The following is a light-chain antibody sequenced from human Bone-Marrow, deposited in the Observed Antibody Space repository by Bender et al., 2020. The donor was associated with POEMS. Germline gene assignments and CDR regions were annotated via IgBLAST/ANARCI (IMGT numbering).Light chain of an antibody. J-gene: IGLJ3*02. V-gene: IGLV2-23*01. CDR3: CSYAGSRV. CDR1: SSDVGGYNS. Sequence: QSALTQPASVSGSPGQSITISCTGTSSDVGGYNSVSWYQQHPGKAPKLMIYEGSKRPSGVSNRFSGSKSGNTASLTISGLQAEDEADYYCCSYAGSRVFGGGTKLTVL. CDR2: EGS.